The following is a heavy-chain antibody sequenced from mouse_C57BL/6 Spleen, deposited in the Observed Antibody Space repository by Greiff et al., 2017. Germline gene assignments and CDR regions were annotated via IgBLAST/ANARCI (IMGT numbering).Heavy chain of an antibody. CDR1: GYTFTSYW. CDR3: ARVTFLGRGDYFDY. V-gene: IGHV1-64*01. J-gene: IGHJ2*01. CDR2: IHPNSGST. Sequence: QVQLQQPGAELVKPGASVKLSCKASGYTFTSYWMHWVKQRPGQGLEWIGMIHPNSGSTNYNEKFKSKATLTVDKSSSTAYMQLSSLTSEDSAVYYCARVTFLGRGDYFDYWGQGTTLTVSS. D-gene: IGHD4-1*01.